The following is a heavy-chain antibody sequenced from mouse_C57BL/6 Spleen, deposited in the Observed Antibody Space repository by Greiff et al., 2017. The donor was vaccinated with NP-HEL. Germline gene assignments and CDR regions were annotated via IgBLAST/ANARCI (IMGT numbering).Heavy chain of an antibody. V-gene: IGHV1-15*01. CDR3: TRGDITTVVEGNY. J-gene: IGHJ2*01. D-gene: IGHD1-1*01. CDR2: IDPETGCT. CDR1: GYTFTDYE. Sequence: QVQLQQSGAELVRPGASVTLSCKASGYTFTDYEMHWVKQTPVHGLEWIGAIDPETGCTAYNQKFKGKAILTADKSSSTAYMELRSLTSEDSAVYYCTRGDITTVVEGNYWGQGTTLTVSS.